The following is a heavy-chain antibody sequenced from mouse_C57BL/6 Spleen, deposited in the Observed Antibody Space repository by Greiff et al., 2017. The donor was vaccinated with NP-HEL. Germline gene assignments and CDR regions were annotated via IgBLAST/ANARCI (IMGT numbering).Heavy chain of an antibody. CDR2: INPNNGGT. Sequence: EVQLQQSGPELVKPGASVKISCKASGYTFTDYYMNWVKQSHGKSLEWIGDINPNNGGTSYNEKFKGKATLTVDKSSSTAYMELRSLTSEDSAVYYCARKGYCPFAYWGRGTLVTVSA. D-gene: IGHD3-1*01. J-gene: IGHJ3*01. CDR3: ARKGYCPFAY. V-gene: IGHV1-26*01. CDR1: GYTFTDYY.